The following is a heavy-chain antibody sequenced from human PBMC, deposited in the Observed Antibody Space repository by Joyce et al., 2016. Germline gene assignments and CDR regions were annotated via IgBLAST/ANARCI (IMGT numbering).Heavy chain of an antibody. CDR2: INPAGGGV. Sequence: QVQLLQSGAEVRKPGSSVKVSCQTSGDLFNNYAFSWVRQAPGQGLEWMGGINPAGGGVYAHKVRGRFTTSADKSTSTLDMELSSLTSDDTAVYFCTRGIGGEIRSFDYWGQGTLVTVSS. J-gene: IGHJ4*02. CDR3: TRGIGGEIRSFDY. D-gene: IGHD3-16*01. CDR1: GDLFNNYA. V-gene: IGHV1-69*06.